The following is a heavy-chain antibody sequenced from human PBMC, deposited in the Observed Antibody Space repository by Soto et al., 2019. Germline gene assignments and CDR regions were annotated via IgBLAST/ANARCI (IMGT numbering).Heavy chain of an antibody. CDR1: GFTFTPYG. Sequence: QVQLVESGGGVVQPGRSLRLSCAASGFTFTPYGMHWVRQAPGKGLEWVAVISYDGSNKYYADSVKGRFTISRDNSKNTLYLQMNSLRAEDTAVYYCARYESGGGDYWGQGTLVTVSS. V-gene: IGHV3-30*03. CDR2: ISYDGSNK. J-gene: IGHJ4*02. CDR3: ARYESGGGDY. D-gene: IGHD1-1*01.